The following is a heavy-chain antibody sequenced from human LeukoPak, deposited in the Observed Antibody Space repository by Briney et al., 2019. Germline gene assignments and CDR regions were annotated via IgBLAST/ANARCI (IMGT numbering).Heavy chain of an antibody. CDR2: IYHSGST. CDR3: ARRASGSYYPFDY. J-gene: IGHJ4*02. V-gene: IGHV4-39*01. CDR1: GGSISSSFYY. D-gene: IGHD1-26*01. Sequence: SETLSLTCTVSGGSISSSFYYWGWIRQPPGKGLEWIGSIYHSGSTYYNPSLKSRVTISVDTSRNQFSLNLSSVTAADTAVYYCARRASGSYYPFDYWGQGTLVTVSS.